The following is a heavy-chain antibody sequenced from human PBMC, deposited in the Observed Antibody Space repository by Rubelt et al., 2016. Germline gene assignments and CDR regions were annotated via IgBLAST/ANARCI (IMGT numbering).Heavy chain of an antibody. CDR1: GGSISNDY. CDR2: VYYRGGA. Sequence: QVQLQESGPGLVKPSETLSLTCPVSGGSISNDYWHWIRQPPGKGLEWIGYVYYRGGANYNLPPKSRVTISVDTSKNQFSLRLGAVTDADTAVYYCARHATTDRSLDPWGQGTLVSVSS. D-gene: IGHD4-11*01. V-gene: IGHV4-59*01. CDR3: ARHATTDRSLDP. J-gene: IGHJ5*02.